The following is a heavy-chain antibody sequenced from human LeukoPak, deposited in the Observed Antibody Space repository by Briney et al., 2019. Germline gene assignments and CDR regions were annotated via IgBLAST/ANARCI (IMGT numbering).Heavy chain of an antibody. CDR1: GFTFTAYY. V-gene: IGHV1-2*02. CDR2: INLNNGAT. CDR3: ARDGDSTAPDFDF. J-gene: IGHJ4*02. Sequence: GASVTDSFMASGFTFTAYYLYWVRQAPGQGLECVGFINLNNGATGYAQNFQGRVTITRDTSISTAFMELSSLRSDDTAVYYWARDGDSTAPDFDFWGQGALVTVSS. D-gene: IGHD2-21*02.